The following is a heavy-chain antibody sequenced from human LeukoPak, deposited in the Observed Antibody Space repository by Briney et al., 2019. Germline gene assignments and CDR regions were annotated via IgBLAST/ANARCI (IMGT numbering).Heavy chain of an antibody. J-gene: IGHJ4*02. CDR1: GYIFTGYY. V-gene: IGHV1-2*02. D-gene: IGHD6-13*01. CDR2: TNPNSGGT. CDR3: ARGEGDSSSWPLNY. Sequence: GASVKVSCKASGYIFTGYYMHWVRQAPGQGLEWMGWTNPNSGGTKYAQQFQGRVTMTRDTSISTAYMELSRLTSDDTAVYYCARGEGDSSSWPLNYWGQGTLVPVSS.